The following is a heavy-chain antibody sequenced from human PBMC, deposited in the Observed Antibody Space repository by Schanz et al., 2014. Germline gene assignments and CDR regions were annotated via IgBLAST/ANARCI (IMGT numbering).Heavy chain of an antibody. CDR2: INTGSGDT. J-gene: IGHJ4*02. CDR3: ARGIGGYGANNYFDY. D-gene: IGHD5-12*01. CDR1: EYSFTSYS. V-gene: IGHV1-3*04. Sequence: QVQLVQSGAEVKKPGASVKVSCKASEYSFTSYSMHWVRQAPGQRLEWMGWINTGSGDTKYSQNFQGRVTITRDTSASTAYMELSSLRSEDTAVYSCARGIGGYGANNYFDYWGQGTRVTVSS.